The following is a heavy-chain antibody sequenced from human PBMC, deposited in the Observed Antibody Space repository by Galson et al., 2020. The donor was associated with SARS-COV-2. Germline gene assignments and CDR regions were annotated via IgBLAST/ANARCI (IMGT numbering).Heavy chain of an antibody. J-gene: IGHJ6*02. Sequence: GGSLRLSCVASGFTFKNSAMTWVRQAPGKGLEWVSGISGSGGGTYYADSVKGRFTISRDNSKNTLYLQMNSLRAEDTAVYYCARKAVPTTSYCYCMYFWGQGTTITVSS. D-gene: IGHD5-12*01. CDR2: ISGSGGGT. CDR1: GFTFKNSA. CDR3: ARKAVPTTSYCYCMYF. V-gene: IGHV3-23*01.